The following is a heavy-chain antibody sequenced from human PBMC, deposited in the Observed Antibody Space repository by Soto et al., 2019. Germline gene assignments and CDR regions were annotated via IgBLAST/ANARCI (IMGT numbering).Heavy chain of an antibody. J-gene: IGHJ6*02. Sequence: ASVKVSCKASGYTFTSYYMHWVRQAPVQGLEWMGRINPSGGSTSYAQKFQGRVTMTRDTSTSTVYMELSSLRSEDTAVYYCARDGAPYYDFWSGYYKGYYYYGMDVWGQGTTVTVSS. CDR1: GYTFTSYY. D-gene: IGHD3-3*01. CDR3: ARDGAPYYDFWSGYYKGYYYYGMDV. V-gene: IGHV1-46*01. CDR2: INPSGGST.